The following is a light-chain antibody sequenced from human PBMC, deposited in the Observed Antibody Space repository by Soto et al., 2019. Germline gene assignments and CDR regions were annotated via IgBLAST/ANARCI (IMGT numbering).Light chain of an antibody. CDR2: DVS. CDR1: SSDVGGYNY. J-gene: IGLJ2*01. V-gene: IGLV2-14*03. CDR3: SSYSSSSTLV. Sequence: QSVLTQPASVSGSPGQSITISCTGTSSDVGGYNYVSWCQQHPGKAPKLIIYDVSNRPSGVSNRFSGSKSGNTASLTISGLQAEDVADYYCSSYSSSSTLVFGGGTNLTVL.